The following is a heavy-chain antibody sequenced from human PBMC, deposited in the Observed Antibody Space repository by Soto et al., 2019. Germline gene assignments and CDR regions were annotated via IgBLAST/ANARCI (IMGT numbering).Heavy chain of an antibody. V-gene: IGHV4-34*01. J-gene: IGHJ5*02. CDR3: ASRLDLVCFYL. Sequence: SETLSLTCAVYGGSFSGYYWSWIRQPPGKGLEWIGEINHSGSTNYNPSLKSRVTISVDTSKNQFSLKLSSVTAADTAVYYCASRLDLVCFYLWGRGTLVPVSS. D-gene: IGHD6-25*01. CDR1: GGSFSGYY. CDR2: INHSGST.